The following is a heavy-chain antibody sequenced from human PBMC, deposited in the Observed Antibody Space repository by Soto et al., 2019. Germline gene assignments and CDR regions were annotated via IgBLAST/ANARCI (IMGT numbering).Heavy chain of an antibody. CDR1: GGSISSYY. Sequence: SETLSLTCTVSGGSISSYYWSWIRQPPGKGLEWIGYIYYSGSTNYNPSLKSRVTISVDTSKNQFSLKLSSVTAADTAVYYCARGYDYIWWSYRSQYLFDPWGQGTLVTVSS. CDR2: IYYSGST. D-gene: IGHD3-16*02. J-gene: IGHJ5*02. CDR3: ARGYDYIWWSYRSQYLFDP. V-gene: IGHV4-59*01.